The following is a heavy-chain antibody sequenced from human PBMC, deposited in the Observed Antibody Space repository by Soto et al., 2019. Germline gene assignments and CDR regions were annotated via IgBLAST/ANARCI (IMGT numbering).Heavy chain of an antibody. D-gene: IGHD6-19*01. V-gene: IGHV1-3*01. CDR3: ARWAVAVAGTGASGMDV. CDR2: INAGNGNT. CDR1: GYTFTSYA. Sequence: QVQLVQSGAEVKKPGASVKVSCKASGYTFTSYAMHWVRQAPGQRLEWMGWINAGNGNTKYSQKFQGRVTITRDTSASTAYMELSSLRSEDTAVYYCARWAVAVAGTGASGMDVWGQGTTVTVSS. J-gene: IGHJ6*02.